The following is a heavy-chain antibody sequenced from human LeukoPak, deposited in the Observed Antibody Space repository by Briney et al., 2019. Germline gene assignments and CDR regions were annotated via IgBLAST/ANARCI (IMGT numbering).Heavy chain of an antibody. J-gene: IGHJ4*02. CDR2: INPNSGGT. CDR3: AREVFGRGFDY. V-gene: IGHV1-2*02. CDR1: GYTFTGYY. Sequence: ASVKVSCKASGYTFTGYYMHWVRQAPGQGLEWMGWINPNSGGTSYAQKFQGRVTMTRDTFISTAYMELSSLRSDDTAVYYCAREVFGRGFDYWGQGTLVTVSS. D-gene: IGHD3-3*01.